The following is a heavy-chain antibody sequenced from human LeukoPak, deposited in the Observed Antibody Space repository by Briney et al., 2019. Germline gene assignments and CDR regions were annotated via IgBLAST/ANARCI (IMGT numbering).Heavy chain of an antibody. V-gene: IGHV1-69*05. CDR2: IIPIFGTA. D-gene: IGHD6-13*01. CDR1: GGSFSSYA. CDR3: ARGEIAAAGTGDY. J-gene: IGHJ4*02. Sequence: SVKVSCKASGGSFSSYAISWVRQAPGQGLEWMGGIIPIFGTANYAQKFQGRVTITTDESTSTAYMELSSLRSEDTAVYDCARGEIAAAGTGDYWGQGTLVTVSS.